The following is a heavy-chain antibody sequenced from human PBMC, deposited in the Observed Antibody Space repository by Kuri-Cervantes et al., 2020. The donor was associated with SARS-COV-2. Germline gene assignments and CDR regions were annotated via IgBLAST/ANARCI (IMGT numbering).Heavy chain of an antibody. CDR1: GYTFTGYS. D-gene: IGHD3-10*01. V-gene: IGHV1-2*02. Sequence: SVKVSCKASGYTFTGYSMHRVRQAPGQGLEWMGWINPNSGGTNYAQKFKGRVTMTRDTSISTAYMELSGLRSDDTAVYYCAAESYYGSGSYYSSYYGLDVWGQGTTVTVSS. J-gene: IGHJ6*02. CDR3: AAESYYGSGSYYSSYYGLDV. CDR2: INPNSGGT.